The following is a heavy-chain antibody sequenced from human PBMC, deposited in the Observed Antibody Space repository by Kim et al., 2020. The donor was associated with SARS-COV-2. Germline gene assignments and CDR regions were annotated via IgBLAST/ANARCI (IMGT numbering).Heavy chain of an antibody. CDR3: ARAREYYDILTGYQYYYGMDV. D-gene: IGHD3-9*01. V-gene: IGHV3-66*01. CDR1: GFTVSSNY. J-gene: IGHJ6*02. CDR2: IYSGGST. Sequence: GGSLRLSCAASGFTVSSNYMSWVRQAPGKGLEWVSVIYSGGSTYYADSVKGRFTISRDNSKHTLYLQMNSLRAEDTAVYYCARAREYYDILTGYQYYYGMDVWGQGTTVTVSS.